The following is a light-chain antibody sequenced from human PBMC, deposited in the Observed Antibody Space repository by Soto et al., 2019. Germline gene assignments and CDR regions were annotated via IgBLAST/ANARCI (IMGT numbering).Light chain of an antibody. V-gene: IGLV2-23*02. Sequence: QSVLTQPASVSGSPGQSITISCTGTSNDVGTYNLVSWYQQRPGKAPKLMLYEDTKRPSGTSNRFSGSRSGSAASLTISGLQAEDEADYYCCPFAGDTPFVTFGGGTKLTVL. CDR2: EDT. J-gene: IGLJ2*01. CDR3: CPFAGDTPFVT. CDR1: SNDVGTYNL.